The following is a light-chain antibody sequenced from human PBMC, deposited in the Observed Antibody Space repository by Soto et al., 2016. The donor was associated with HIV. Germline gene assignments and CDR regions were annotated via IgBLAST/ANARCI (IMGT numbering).Light chain of an antibody. CDR2: KAS. V-gene: IGKV1-5*03. CDR1: QSISSW. J-gene: IGKJ1*01. Sequence: DIEMTQSPSTLAASVGDRVTITCRASQSISSWLAWYQQKPGQAPKLLIYKASTLESGVPSRFSGSGSGTEFTLTISSLQPDDFATYYCQQSSRTPRTFGQGTRVEI. CDR3: QQSSRTPRT.